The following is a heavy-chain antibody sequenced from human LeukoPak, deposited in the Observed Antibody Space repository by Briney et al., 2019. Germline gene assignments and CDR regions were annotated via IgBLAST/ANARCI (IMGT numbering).Heavy chain of an antibody. CDR1: GFTFSSYI. CDR2: ISSSSAYI. J-gene: IGHJ4*02. D-gene: IGHD6-19*01. V-gene: IGHV3-21*01. CDR3: ATSSIALAGTVDY. Sequence: GGSLRLSCAASGFTFSSYIMNWVRQAPGKGPEWVSSISSSSAYIYYAVSVKGRFTISRDNAKSSLFLQMNSLRDEDTAVYYCATSSIALAGTVDYWGQGTLVTVSS.